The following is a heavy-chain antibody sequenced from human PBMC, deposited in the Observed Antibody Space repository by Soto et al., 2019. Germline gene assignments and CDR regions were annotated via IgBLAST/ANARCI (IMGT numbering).Heavy chain of an antibody. J-gene: IGHJ4*02. D-gene: IGHD4-17*01. CDR1: GFTFSNAW. V-gene: IGHV3-15*01. CDR2: IKSKTDGGTT. CDR3: TTAGGLSYGDHPYYFDY. Sequence: GGSLRLSCAASGFTFSNAWMSWVRQAPGKGLEWVGRIKSKTDGGTTDYAAPVKGRFTISRDDSKNTLYLQMNSLKTEDTAVYYCTTAGGLSYGDHPYYFDYWGQGTLVTVSS.